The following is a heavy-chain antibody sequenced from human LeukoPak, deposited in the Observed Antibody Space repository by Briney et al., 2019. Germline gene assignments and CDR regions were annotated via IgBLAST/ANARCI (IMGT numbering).Heavy chain of an antibody. CDR2: IYDSGTT. Sequence: SESLSLTCAVSGGSISGWYWSWIRQPPGKGLEWIGHIYDSGTTNYNPSLKSRVTMSVDSSKNQFSLKLTSVTAADTAVYYCARETTLTGYSSGLGFNYWGQGTLVTVSS. CDR3: ARETTLTGYSSGLGFNY. D-gene: IGHD6-19*01. V-gene: IGHV4-59*01. CDR1: GGSISGWY. J-gene: IGHJ4*02.